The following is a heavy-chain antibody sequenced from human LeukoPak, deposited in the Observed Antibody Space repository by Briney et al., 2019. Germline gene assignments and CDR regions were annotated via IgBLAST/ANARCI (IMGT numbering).Heavy chain of an antibody. D-gene: IGHD6-6*01. CDR3: ARDLYSMSSARGAY. CDR1: GFTFSDYW. CDR2: INGDGSST. Sequence: GGSLRLSCAASGFTFSDYWMHWVRHAPGKGVVWVARINGDGSSTTYVDSVRGRFTISRDNAKKTLYLQMNSLRGEDAALYYCARDLYSMSSARGAYWGQGALVTVSS. J-gene: IGHJ4*02. V-gene: IGHV3-74*01.